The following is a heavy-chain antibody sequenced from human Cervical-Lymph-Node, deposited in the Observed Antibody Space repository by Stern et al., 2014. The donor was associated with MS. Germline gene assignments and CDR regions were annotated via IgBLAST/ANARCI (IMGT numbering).Heavy chain of an antibody. V-gene: IGHV3-53*01. J-gene: IGHJ4*02. CDR3: ARDYYDSRGYSH. Sequence: EVQLVESGGGLIQPGGSLRLSCAVSGYSVSTNYMSWSRQAPGKGLEWGAVIYSGGSTYHADSVRGRFPISRDNARNTLSLQMDSLRAEDTAVYYCARDYYDSRGYSHWGQGTLVTVSS. CDR2: IYSGGST. D-gene: IGHD3-22*01. CDR1: GYSVSTNY.